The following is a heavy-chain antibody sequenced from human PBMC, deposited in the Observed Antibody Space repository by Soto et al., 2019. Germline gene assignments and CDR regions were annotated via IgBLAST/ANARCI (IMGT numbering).Heavy chain of an antibody. CDR3: ARDGPYYYDSSGESWFDP. Sequence: GASVKVSCKASGGTFSSYAISWVRQAPGQGLEWMGGIIPIFGTANYAQKFQGRVTITADESTSTAYMELSSLRSEDTAVYYCARDGPYYYDSSGESWFDPWGQGTLVTVSS. CDR1: GGTFSSYA. V-gene: IGHV1-69*13. D-gene: IGHD3-22*01. CDR2: IIPIFGTA. J-gene: IGHJ5*02.